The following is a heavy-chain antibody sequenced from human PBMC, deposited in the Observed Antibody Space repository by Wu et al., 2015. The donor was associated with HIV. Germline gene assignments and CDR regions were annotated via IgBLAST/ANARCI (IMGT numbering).Heavy chain of an antibody. CDR3: TRGRQYLANAFYYGLDV. Sequence: VQLVPSGAEVKKPGASVKVSCKASGDTFTSYDINWVRQAPGQGLEWMGWMSPTTGNTGYAHRFQGRLTMTRNTSMSTAYMELSSLRSEDTAVYYCTRGRQYLANAFYYGLDVWGQGTTVTVSS. CDR2: MSPTTGNT. J-gene: IGHJ6*02. D-gene: IGHD2-2*01. V-gene: IGHV1-8*01. CDR1: GDTFTSYD.